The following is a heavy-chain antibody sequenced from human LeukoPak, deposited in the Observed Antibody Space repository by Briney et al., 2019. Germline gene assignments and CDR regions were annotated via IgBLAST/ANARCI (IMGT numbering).Heavy chain of an antibody. CDR1: GFTFSTFA. V-gene: IGHV3-21*01. Sequence: GSLRLSCAASGFTFSTFAMIWVRQPPGKGLEWASSITSSGTYIFYADSVKGRFTISRDNAKNSLYLQMNSLGPEDAAVYYCARDPYSGNYGNYYYYYMDVWGKGTTVTISS. J-gene: IGHJ6*03. CDR2: ITSSGTYI. D-gene: IGHD1-26*01. CDR3: ARDPYSGNYGNYYYYYMDV.